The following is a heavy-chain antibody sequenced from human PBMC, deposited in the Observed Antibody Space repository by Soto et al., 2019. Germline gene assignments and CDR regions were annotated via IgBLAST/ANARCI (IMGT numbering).Heavy chain of an antibody. CDR2: MNPNSGNT. V-gene: IGHV1-8*01. D-gene: IGHD2-15*01. CDR3: ASGGVAAQGEHYMDV. J-gene: IGHJ6*03. Sequence: QVQLVQSGAEVKNPGASVKVSCKASGYTFTSYDINWVRQATGQGLEWMGWMNPNSGNTGYAQKLQGRVTMASNNSTSTAYMELSSLRSEDTAVYYCASGGVAAQGEHYMDVWGKGTTVTVSS. CDR1: GYTFTSYD.